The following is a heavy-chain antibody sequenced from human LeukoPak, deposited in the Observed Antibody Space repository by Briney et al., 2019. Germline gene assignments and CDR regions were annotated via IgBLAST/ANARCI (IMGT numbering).Heavy chain of an antibody. D-gene: IGHD1-26*01. Sequence: GGSLRLSCTASGFTFCDYAMSWFRQAPGKGREWVGCIRSKAYGGTTEYAASVKGRFTISRDDSKSICYLQMNSLKTDDTAVYYCTRGVKGSYSPGYFDYWGQGTLVTVSS. CDR2: IRSKAYGGTT. CDR3: TRGVKGSYSPGYFDY. J-gene: IGHJ4*02. CDR1: GFTFCDYA. V-gene: IGHV3-49*03.